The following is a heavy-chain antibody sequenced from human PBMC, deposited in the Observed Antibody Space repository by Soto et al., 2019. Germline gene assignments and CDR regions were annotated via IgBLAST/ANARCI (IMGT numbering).Heavy chain of an antibody. CDR2: IRSKAYGGTT. Sequence: GGSLRLSCTASGFTFGDYAMSWFRQAPGKGLEWVGFIRSKAYGGTTEYAASVKGRFTISRDDSKSIAYLQMNSLKTEDTAVYYCTRTFNYDYVWGSRPGGYYYYYGMDVWGQGTTVTVSS. J-gene: IGHJ6*02. V-gene: IGHV3-49*03. CDR1: GFTFGDYA. CDR3: TRTFNYDYVWGSRPGGYYYYYGMDV. D-gene: IGHD3-16*01.